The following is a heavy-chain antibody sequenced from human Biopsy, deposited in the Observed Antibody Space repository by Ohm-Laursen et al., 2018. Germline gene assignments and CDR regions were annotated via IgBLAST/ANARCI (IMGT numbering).Heavy chain of an antibody. Sequence: SLRLSCAASGFTFSTYEMSWVRQAPGKGLEWVSYMSRSGDTIYYADSVKGRFTISGDNTKNSLYLQMNSLRADDTAVYYCARGANPFHYWGRGTLVTVSS. CDR1: GFTFSTYE. V-gene: IGHV3-48*03. D-gene: IGHD4/OR15-4a*01. CDR3: ARGANPFHY. CDR2: MSRSGDTI. J-gene: IGHJ4*02.